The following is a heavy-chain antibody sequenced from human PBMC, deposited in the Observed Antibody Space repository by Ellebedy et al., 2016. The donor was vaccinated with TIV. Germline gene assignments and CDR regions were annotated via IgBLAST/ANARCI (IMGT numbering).Heavy chain of an antibody. CDR1: GGSFSGYY. CDR3: ARGAKRIIAARPCWFNP. V-gene: IGHV4-34*01. D-gene: IGHD6-6*01. CDR2: INHSGST. J-gene: IGHJ5*02. Sequence: SQTLSLTXXVYGGSFSGYYWSWIRQPPGKGLEWIGEINHSGSTNYNPSLKSRVTISVDTSKNQFSLKLSSVTAADTAVYYCARGAKRIIAARPCWFNPWGQGTLVTVSS.